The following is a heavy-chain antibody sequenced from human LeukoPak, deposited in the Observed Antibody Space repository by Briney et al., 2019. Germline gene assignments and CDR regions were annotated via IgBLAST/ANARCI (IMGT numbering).Heavy chain of an antibody. J-gene: IGHJ5*02. CDR3: AKDYAAAGDGWFDP. Sequence: GGSLRLSCAASGFTFSSYAMSWVRQAPGKGLEWVSAISGSGGSTYYADSVKGRFTISRDNSKDTLYLQMNSLRAEDTAVYYCAKDYAAAGDGWFDPWGQGTLVTVSS. CDR1: GFTFSSYA. V-gene: IGHV3-23*01. D-gene: IGHD6-13*01. CDR2: ISGSGGST.